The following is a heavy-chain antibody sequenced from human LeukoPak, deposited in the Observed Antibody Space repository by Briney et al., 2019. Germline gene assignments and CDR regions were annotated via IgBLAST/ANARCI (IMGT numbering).Heavy chain of an antibody. Sequence: PSETLSLTCTVSGGSISSYYWSWIRQPAGKGLEWIGRIYTSGSTNYNPSLKSRVTMSVDTSKNQFSLKLSSVTAADTAVYYCARDHSSYYDSSGYYRNYYYYGMDVWGQGTTVTVSS. J-gene: IGHJ6*02. CDR2: IYTSGST. CDR1: GGSISSYY. V-gene: IGHV4-4*07. D-gene: IGHD3-22*01. CDR3: ARDHSSYYDSSGYYRNYYYYGMDV.